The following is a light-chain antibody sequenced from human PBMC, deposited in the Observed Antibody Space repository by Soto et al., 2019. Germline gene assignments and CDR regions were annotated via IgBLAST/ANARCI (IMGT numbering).Light chain of an antibody. CDR1: QGISSY. CDR2: AAS. Sequence: AIRMTQSPSSFSASTGDRVTITFRASQGISSYLAWYQQRPGKAPKVLIYAASTLQSVVPSRLSGSGSGTDFTLTISCLQSADFAPYYCQQYYIYPWTFGQGTKVDIK. CDR3: QQYYIYPWT. J-gene: IGKJ1*01. V-gene: IGKV1-8*01.